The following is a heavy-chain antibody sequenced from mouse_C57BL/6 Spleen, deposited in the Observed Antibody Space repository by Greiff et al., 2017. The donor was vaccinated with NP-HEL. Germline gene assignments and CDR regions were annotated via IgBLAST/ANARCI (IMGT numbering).Heavy chain of an antibody. V-gene: IGHV1-80*01. D-gene: IGHD2-1*01. CDR1: GYAFSSYW. J-gene: IGHJ3*01. CDR2: IYPGDGDT. Sequence: QVQLQQSGAELVKPGASVKIPCKASGYAFSSYWMNWVKQRPGKGLEWIGQIYPGDGDTNYNGKFKGKATLTADKSSSTAYMQLSSRTSEDSAVYFCAGGYYGNSFAYWGQGTLVTVSA. CDR3: AGGYYGNSFAY.